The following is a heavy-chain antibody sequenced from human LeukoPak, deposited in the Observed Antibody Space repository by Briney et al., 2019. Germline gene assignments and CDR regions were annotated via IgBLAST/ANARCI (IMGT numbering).Heavy chain of an antibody. CDR2: IKPDGSVR. D-gene: IGHD1-26*01. V-gene: IGHV3-7*01. Sequence: GGSLRLSCAASGFTFNNYWMAWVRQAPGKGLEWVANIKPDGSVRQYVDSVKGRFTISRDNAENSLYLQVDSLRAEDTAVYFCARHDLFNGYYIFDHWGQGALVTVSS. J-gene: IGHJ4*02. CDR1: GFTFNNYW. CDR3: ARHDLFNGYYIFDH.